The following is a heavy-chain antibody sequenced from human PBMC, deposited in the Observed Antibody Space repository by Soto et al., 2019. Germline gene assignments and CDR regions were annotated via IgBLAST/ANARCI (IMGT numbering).Heavy chain of an antibody. Sequence: QVQLVESGGGVVQPGRSLRLSCAASGFTFSSYGMHRVRQAPGKGLEWVAVISYDGSNKYYADSVKGRFTISRDNSKNTLYLQMNSLRAEDTAVYYCAKSGFLTGPGGPPAEYFQHWGQGTLVTVSS. CDR1: GFTFSSYG. V-gene: IGHV3-30*18. CDR3: AKSGFLTGPGGPPAEYFQH. J-gene: IGHJ1*01. D-gene: IGHD3-9*01. CDR2: ISYDGSNK.